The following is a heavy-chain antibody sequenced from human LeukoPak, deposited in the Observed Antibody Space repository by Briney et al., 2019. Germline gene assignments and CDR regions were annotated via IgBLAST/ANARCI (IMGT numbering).Heavy chain of an antibody. Sequence: GASVKVSCKASGGTFSSYAISWVRQAPGQGLEWMGGIIPIFGTANYAQKFQGRVTITADESTSTAYMELSSLRSEDTAVYYCARGLDIAAAELQYYFDYWGQGTLVTVSS. V-gene: IGHV1-69*13. CDR1: GGTFSSYA. J-gene: IGHJ4*02. CDR2: IIPIFGTA. D-gene: IGHD6-13*01. CDR3: ARGLDIAAAELQYYFDY.